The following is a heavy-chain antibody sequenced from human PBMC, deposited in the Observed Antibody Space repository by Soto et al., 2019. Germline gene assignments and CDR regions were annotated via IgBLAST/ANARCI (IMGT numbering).Heavy chain of an antibody. CDR3: AKDFGEHWLPDY. D-gene: IGHD3-10*01. CDR2: ISGSGGTT. CDR1: GFTFTTYA. V-gene: IGHV3-23*01. Sequence: EVQLLESGGGLIQPGGSLRLSCAASGFTFTTYAMSWVRQAPGKGLEWVSEISGSGGTTYYADSVKGRFNISRDNAENTVHLQMNSLRVDDTAVYYCAKDFGEHWLPDYWGQGTLVTVSS. J-gene: IGHJ4*02.